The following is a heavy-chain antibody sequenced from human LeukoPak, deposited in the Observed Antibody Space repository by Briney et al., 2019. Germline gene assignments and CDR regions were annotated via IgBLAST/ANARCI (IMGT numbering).Heavy chain of an antibody. CDR3: ARGGYTCYDFWSGYLKSYYFDY. Sequence: SETLSLTCAAYGGSFSGYYWSWIRQPPGKGLEWIGEINHSGSTNYNPSLKSRVTISVDASKNQFSLELSSVTAADTAVYYCARGGYTCYDFWSGYLKSYYFDYWGQGTLVTVSS. V-gene: IGHV4-34*01. CDR2: INHSGST. CDR1: GGSFSGYY. D-gene: IGHD3-3*01. J-gene: IGHJ4*02.